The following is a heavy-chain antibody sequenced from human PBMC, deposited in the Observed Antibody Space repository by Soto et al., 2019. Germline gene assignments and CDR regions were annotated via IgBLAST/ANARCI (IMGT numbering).Heavy chain of an antibody. CDR1: GYTFTSYY. CDR2: INPNSGGT. V-gene: IGHV1-2*02. Sequence: ASVKVSCKASGYTFTSYYMHWVRQAPGQGLEWMGWINPNSGGTNYAQKFQGRVTMTRDTSISTAYMEVSRLRSDDTAVYYCARVVYAGSGSYYANWFDPWGQGTLVTVSS. J-gene: IGHJ5*02. D-gene: IGHD3-10*01. CDR3: ARVVYAGSGSYYANWFDP.